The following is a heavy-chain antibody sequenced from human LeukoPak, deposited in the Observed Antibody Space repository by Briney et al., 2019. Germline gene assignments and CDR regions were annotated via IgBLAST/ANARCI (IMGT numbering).Heavy chain of an antibody. D-gene: IGHD3-22*01. CDR2: IYYSGST. CDR1: GGSVSSGSYY. J-gene: IGHJ4*02. Sequence: SETLSLTCTVSGGSVSSGSYYWSWIRQPPGKGLEWIGYIYYSGSTNYNPSLKSRVTISVDTSKNQFSLKLSSVTAADTAVYYCARRFYDSSGYYDYWGQGILVTVSS. V-gene: IGHV4-61*01. CDR3: ARRFYDSSGYYDY.